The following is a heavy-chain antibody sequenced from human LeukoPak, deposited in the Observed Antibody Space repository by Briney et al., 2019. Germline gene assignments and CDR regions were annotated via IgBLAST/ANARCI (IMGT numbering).Heavy chain of an antibody. V-gene: IGHV4-34*01. Sequence: SETLSLTCAVSGGSFSGYFWSWIRQPPGKGLEWIGEINHSGSTNYNPSLKSRVTTSVDTSKEQFSLKLSSVTAADTAVYYCARLRDGDDCCDFDLWGRGTLVTVSS. CDR2: INHSGST. D-gene: IGHD2-21*02. CDR3: ARLRDGDDCCDFDL. CDR1: GGSFSGYF. J-gene: IGHJ2*01.